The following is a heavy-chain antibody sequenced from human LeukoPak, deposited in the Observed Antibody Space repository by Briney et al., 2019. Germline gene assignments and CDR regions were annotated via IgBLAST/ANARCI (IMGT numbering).Heavy chain of an antibody. J-gene: IGHJ4*02. CDR1: GYTFTNFG. D-gene: IGHD6-13*01. V-gene: IGHV1-18*01. CDR2: DSAYNDNA. CDR3: ARWYSSSWYHFDY. Sequence: ASVKVSCKASGYTFTNFGISWVRQVPGQGLEWMGWDSAYNDNASYAQKVQGRVTMTTDTSTSTAYMELRSLRSDDTAVYYCARWYSSSWYHFDYWGQGTLVTVSS.